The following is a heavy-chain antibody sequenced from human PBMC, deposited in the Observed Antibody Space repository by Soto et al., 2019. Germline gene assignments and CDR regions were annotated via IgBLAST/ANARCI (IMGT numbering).Heavy chain of an antibody. Sequence: PSETLSLTCTVSGGSISSGGYYWSWIRQHPGKGLEWIGYIYYSGSTYYNPSLKSRVTISVDTSKNQFSLKLSSVTAADTAVYYCAREYGDYVPSYFDYWGQGTLVTVSS. CDR3: AREYGDYVPSYFDY. J-gene: IGHJ4*02. CDR1: GGSISSGGYY. CDR2: IYYSGST. D-gene: IGHD4-17*01. V-gene: IGHV4-31*03.